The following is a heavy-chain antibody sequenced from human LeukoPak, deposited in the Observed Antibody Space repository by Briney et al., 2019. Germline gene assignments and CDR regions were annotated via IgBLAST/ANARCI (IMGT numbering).Heavy chain of an antibody. Sequence: GASVKVSCKASGYTFTSYYMHWVRQAPGQGLEWMGIINPSGGSTSYAQKFQGRVTMTRDTSTSTVYMELSSLRAEDTAVYYCTGHHQAYSRAYWGQGTLVTVSS. CDR2: INPSGGST. J-gene: IGHJ4*02. D-gene: IGHD4-11*01. CDR3: TGHHQAYSRAY. V-gene: IGHV1-46*01. CDR1: GYTFTSYY.